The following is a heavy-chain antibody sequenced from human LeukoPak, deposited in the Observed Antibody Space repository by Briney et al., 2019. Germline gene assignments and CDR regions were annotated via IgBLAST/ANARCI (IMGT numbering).Heavy chain of an antibody. CDR2: IIPIFSTA. V-gene: IGHV1-69*05. D-gene: IGHD6-13*01. Sequence: SVKVSCKASGGTFSSYAISWVRQAPGQGLEWMGGIIPIFSTAKYAQKLQGRVTITTDESTSTAYMELSSLRSEDTAVYYCARSSFLGKSFYYMHVWGKGTTVTVSS. CDR3: ARSSFLGKSFYYMHV. J-gene: IGHJ6*03. CDR1: GGTFSSYA.